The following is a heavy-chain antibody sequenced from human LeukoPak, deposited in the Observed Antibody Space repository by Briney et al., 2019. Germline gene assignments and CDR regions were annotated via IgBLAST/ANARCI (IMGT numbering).Heavy chain of an antibody. CDR3: ARDNNYSNHYGMDV. CDR1: GGTFSSYA. Sequence: SVKVSCKASGGTFSSYAISWVRQAPGQGLEWMGRIIPILGIANYAQKFQGRVTITADKSTSTAYMELSNLRSEDTAVYYCARDNNYSNHYGMDVWGQGTTVTVSS. CDR2: IIPILGIA. V-gene: IGHV1-69*04. J-gene: IGHJ6*02. D-gene: IGHD4-11*01.